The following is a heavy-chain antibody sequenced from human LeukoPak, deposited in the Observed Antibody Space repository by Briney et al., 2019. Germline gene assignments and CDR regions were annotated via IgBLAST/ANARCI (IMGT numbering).Heavy chain of an antibody. D-gene: IGHD3-16*01. CDR1: GGSIDSSTYY. CDR2: FYNSGST. V-gene: IGHV4-39*01. Sequence: SETLSLNCTVAGGSIDSSTYYWGWIRQPPGKGLEWIGSFYNSGSTYRNPSLSSRVTIFADMSKNQFSLKLTSVTAADTAVYYCARRLRPGDYFDYWGQGILVTVSS. CDR3: ARRLRPGDYFDY. J-gene: IGHJ4*02.